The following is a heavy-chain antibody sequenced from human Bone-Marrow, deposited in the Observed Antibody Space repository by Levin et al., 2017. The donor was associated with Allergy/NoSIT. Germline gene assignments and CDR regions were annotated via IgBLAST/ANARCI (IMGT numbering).Heavy chain of an antibody. J-gene: IGHJ4*02. V-gene: IGHV3-23*01. CDR3: AKSVRDGYNHGTLNNPFAY. D-gene: IGHD5-24*01. CDR1: GFTFSSYA. CDR2: ISGSGGST. Sequence: GSLRLSCAASGFTFSSYAMSWVRQAPGKGLEWVSAISGSGGSTYYADSVKGRFTISRDNSKNTLYLQMNSLRAEDTAVYYCAKSVRDGYNHGTLNNPFAYWGQGTLVTVSS.